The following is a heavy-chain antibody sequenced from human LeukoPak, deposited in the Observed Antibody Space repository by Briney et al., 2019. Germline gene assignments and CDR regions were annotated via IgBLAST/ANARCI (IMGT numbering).Heavy chain of an antibody. Sequence: GGSLRLSCAASGFTFTSYWMHWVRQAPGKGLVWVSRINSDGSSTSYADSVKGRFTISRDNAKNTLYLQMNSLRAEDTAVYYCPRAWIQLPNWFDPWGQGTLVTVSS. CDR2: INSDGSST. D-gene: IGHD5-18*01. J-gene: IGHJ5*02. V-gene: IGHV3-74*01. CDR3: PRAWIQLPNWFDP. CDR1: GFTFTSYW.